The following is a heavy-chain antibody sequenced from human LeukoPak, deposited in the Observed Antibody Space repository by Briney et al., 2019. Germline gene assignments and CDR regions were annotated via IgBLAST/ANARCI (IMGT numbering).Heavy chain of an antibody. V-gene: IGHV3-21*01. D-gene: IGHD4-17*01. CDR1: GITFSSFS. CDR2: ITSSTYI. CDR3: ARDLYGDYVHDY. Sequence: KPGGSLRLSCEFSGITFSSFSFSWVRQAPGKGLEWVSSITSSTYIYYADSVKGRFTISRDNAKNSLYLQMSSLRAEDTAVYYCARDLYGDYVHDYWGQGTLVTVSS. J-gene: IGHJ4*02.